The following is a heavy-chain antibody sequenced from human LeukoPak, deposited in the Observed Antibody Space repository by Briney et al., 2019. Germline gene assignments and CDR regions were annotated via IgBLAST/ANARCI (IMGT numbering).Heavy chain of an antibody. CDR3: ARGDGYSSSWYPIGQHWFDP. V-gene: IGHV4-30-2*01. J-gene: IGHJ5*02. CDR2: IYHSGST. CDR1: GGSISSGGYS. D-gene: IGHD6-13*01. Sequence: PSQTLSLTCAVSGGSISSGGYSWSWIRQPPGKGLEWIGYIYHSGSTYYNPSLKSRVTISVDRSKNQFSLKLSSVTAADTAVYYCARGDGYSSSWYPIGQHWFDPWGQGTLVTVSS.